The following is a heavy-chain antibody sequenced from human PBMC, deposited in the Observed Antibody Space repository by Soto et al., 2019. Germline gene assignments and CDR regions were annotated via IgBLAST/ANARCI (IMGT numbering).Heavy chain of an antibody. CDR3: ARLVYDTRLNYMYFDF. CDR2: IFHDGTA. CDR1: GGPRSSDNW. V-gene: IGHV4-4*01. D-gene: IGHD3-10*01. Sequence: VSGTCADLGGPRSSDNWWTWVRQSPQRGLEYIGEIFHDGTANYYPSFERRVAISVDTSKNQFSLKLTSVTAADTAIYFCARLVYDTRLNYMYFDFWGQGTLVTVSS. J-gene: IGHJ4*02.